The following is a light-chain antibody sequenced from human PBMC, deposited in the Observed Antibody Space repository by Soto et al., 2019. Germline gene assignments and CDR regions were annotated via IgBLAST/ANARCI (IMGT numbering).Light chain of an antibody. CDR1: QSISNW. Sequence: DIPMTQSPSTLSASVGDRVTITCRASQSISNWLAWYQQKPGKAPNLLIYDASSLQSGVPSRFSGSGSGTEFTLTISSLQPDDFASYYCQHYHTYSRTFGQGTKVEIK. J-gene: IGKJ1*01. CDR2: DAS. CDR3: QHYHTYSRT. V-gene: IGKV1-5*01.